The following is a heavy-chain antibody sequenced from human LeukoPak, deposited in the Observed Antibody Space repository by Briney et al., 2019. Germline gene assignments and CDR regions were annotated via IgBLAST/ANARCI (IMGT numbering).Heavy chain of an antibody. V-gene: IGHV4-4*07. J-gene: IGHJ6*03. CDR3: ASSGQLLKYYYYMDV. CDR1: GGSISSYY. D-gene: IGHD1-1*01. Sequence: SETLSLTCTVSGGSISSYYWSWIRQPAGKGLEWLGRIYTSGSTNYNPSLKSRVTMSVDTSKNQFSLKLSSVTAADTAVYYCASSGQLLKYYYYMDVWGKGTTVTVSS. CDR2: IYTSGST.